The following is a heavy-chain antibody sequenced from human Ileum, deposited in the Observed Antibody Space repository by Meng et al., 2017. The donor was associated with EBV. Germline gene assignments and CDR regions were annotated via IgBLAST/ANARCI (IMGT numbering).Heavy chain of an antibody. V-gene: IGHV4-4*02. CDR1: GGSISSSNW. CDR3: ARESYSDSSGYYSLDY. Sequence: QVQLQESGPGLVKPSGTLSLPCAVSGGSISSSNWWSWVRQAPGKGLEWIGEIHHTESTNYNPSLKSRVTISVDKSKNQFSLKLSSVTAADTAVYYCARESYSDSSGYYSLDYWGQGSLVTVSS. CDR2: IHHTEST. J-gene: IGHJ4*02. D-gene: IGHD3-22*01.